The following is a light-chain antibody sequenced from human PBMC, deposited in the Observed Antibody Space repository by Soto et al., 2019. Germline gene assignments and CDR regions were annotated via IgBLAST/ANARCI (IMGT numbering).Light chain of an antibody. Sequence: EIVLTQSPATLSLSPGERATLSCRASQSVSSSLAWYQQKPGQAPRLLIYDSSNRATGIPARLSGSGSGTDFTLTISSLEHEDFALYYCQQRSNWPPTFGQGTKVEIK. CDR1: QSVSSS. CDR2: DSS. CDR3: QQRSNWPPT. J-gene: IGKJ1*01. V-gene: IGKV3-11*01.